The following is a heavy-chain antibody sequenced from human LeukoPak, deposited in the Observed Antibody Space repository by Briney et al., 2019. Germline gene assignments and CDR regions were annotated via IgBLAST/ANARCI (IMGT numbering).Heavy chain of an antibody. Sequence: GGSLRLSCAASGFTFSSYWMHWVRQAPGKGLVWVSRINTDESSTSYADSVRGRFTISRDNAKNTLYLQMNSLRAEDTAVYYCASLSLCYGCSSSSDSFNIWGQGTMVTVSS. CDR3: ASLSLCYGCSSSSDSFNI. J-gene: IGHJ3*02. V-gene: IGHV3-74*01. CDR1: GFTFSSYW. D-gene: IGHD6-6*01. CDR2: INTDESST.